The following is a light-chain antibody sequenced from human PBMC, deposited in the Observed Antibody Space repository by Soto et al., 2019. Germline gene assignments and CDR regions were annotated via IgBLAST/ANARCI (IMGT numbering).Light chain of an antibody. CDR2: ARS. CDR3: QQYGSSSFT. CDR1: QSVSSSY. J-gene: IGKJ2*01. V-gene: IGKV3-20*01. Sequence: EIVLTQSPGTLSLSSGERATLSCRASQSVSSSYLAWYQQKPGQAPRLLVYARSSRATGIPDRFSGSGSGTDFTLTISRLEPEDFAVYYCQQYGSSSFTFGQGTKLEIK.